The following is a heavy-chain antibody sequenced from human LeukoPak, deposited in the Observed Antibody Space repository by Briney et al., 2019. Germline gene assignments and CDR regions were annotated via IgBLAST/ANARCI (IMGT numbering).Heavy chain of an antibody. J-gene: IGHJ6*03. CDR1: GFTFGDYA. V-gene: IGHV3-49*04. CDR2: IRSKAYGGTT. CDR3: TRVGYDFWSGYDYYMDV. Sequence: GGSLRLSCTASGFTFGDYAMSWVRQAPGKGLEWVGFIRSKAYGGTTEYAASVKGRFTISRDESKSIAYLQMNSLKTEDTAVYYCTRVGYDFWSGYDYYMDVWGKGTTVTVSS. D-gene: IGHD3-3*01.